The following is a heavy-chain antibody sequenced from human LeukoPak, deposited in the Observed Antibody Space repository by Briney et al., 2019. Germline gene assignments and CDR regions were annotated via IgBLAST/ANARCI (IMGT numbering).Heavy chain of an antibody. D-gene: IGHD2-21*01. CDR1: VYTFTVYY. V-gene: IGHV1-2*02. CDR3: GSHPGVIKTFDAFDI. Sequence: ASVRVSRKPSVYTFTVYYMHWVRQAPGQGGEWVGWINPKSGGTNYAQKSRGRATMTRDTSISTAYMERSRVRAAGTAVYYCGSHPGVIKTFDAFDIWGQGTMVTVSS. CDR2: INPKSGGT. J-gene: IGHJ3*02.